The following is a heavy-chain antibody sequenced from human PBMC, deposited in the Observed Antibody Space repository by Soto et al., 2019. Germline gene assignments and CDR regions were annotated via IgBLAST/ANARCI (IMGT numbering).Heavy chain of an antibody. CDR3: AREDDYGYRYINYGLDV. Sequence: VVCPRVSWAASGFIFSNYAMHWVRQAPGQGVEWVALISYVGTNEYYSDSVKGRFTISRDNLKNTLYLQMNNLRVEDAALYFCAREDDYGYRYINYGLDVWGQGTTVTVSS. V-gene: IGHV3-30-3*01. D-gene: IGHD4-17*01. CDR1: GFIFSNYA. J-gene: IGHJ6*02. CDR2: ISYVGTNE.